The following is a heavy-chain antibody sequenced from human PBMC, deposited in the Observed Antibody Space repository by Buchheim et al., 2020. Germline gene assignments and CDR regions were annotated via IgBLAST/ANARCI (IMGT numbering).Heavy chain of an antibody. V-gene: IGHV1-69*04. CDR1: GGTFSSYA. D-gene: IGHD4-17*01. J-gene: IGHJ6*02. CDR2: IIPILGIA. CDR3: ASNRPPGYGDYEEGYYYYGMDV. Sequence: QVQLVQSGAEVKKPGSSVKVSCKASGGTFSSYAISWVRQAPGQGLEWMGRIIPILGIANYAQKFQGRVPITADKSTSTAYMELSSLRSEDTAVYYCASNRPPGYGDYEEGYYYYGMDVWGQGTT.